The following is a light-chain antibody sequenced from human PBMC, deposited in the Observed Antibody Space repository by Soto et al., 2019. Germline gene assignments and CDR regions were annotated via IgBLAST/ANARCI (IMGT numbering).Light chain of an antibody. CDR2: EVN. Sequence: QPVLTQPASVSGSPGQSITISCTGTSSDIASYKFVSWFQHHPGKAPKLLIYEVNNRPSGISNRFSGSKSGNTASLTISGLQPEDEANYFCSSATNTDTLVVFGGGTKLTVL. CDR3: SSATNTDTLVV. CDR1: SSDIASYKF. V-gene: IGLV2-14*01. J-gene: IGLJ2*01.